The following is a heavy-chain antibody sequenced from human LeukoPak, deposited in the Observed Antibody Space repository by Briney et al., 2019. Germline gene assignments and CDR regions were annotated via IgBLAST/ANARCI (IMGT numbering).Heavy chain of an antibody. J-gene: IGHJ4*02. CDR1: GFTFSSYG. Sequence: GGSLRLSCATSGFTFSSYGMHWVRQAPGKGLEWVAVIWYDGSNKYYADSVKGRFTISRDNSKNTLYLQMNSLRAEDTAVYYCARDGHSGYDYFDYWGQGTLVTVSS. CDR2: IWYDGSNK. CDR3: ARDGHSGYDYFDY. V-gene: IGHV3-33*01. D-gene: IGHD5-12*01.